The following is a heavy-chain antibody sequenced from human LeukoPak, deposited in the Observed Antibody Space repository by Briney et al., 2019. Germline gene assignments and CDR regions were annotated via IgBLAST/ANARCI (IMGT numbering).Heavy chain of an antibody. CDR2: IYYSGST. V-gene: IGHV4-59*08. Sequence: SETLSLTCTVSGGSISCYYWSWIRQPPGKGLEWIGYIYYSGSTNYNPSLKSRVTISVDTSKNQFSLKLSSVTAADTAVYYCARQVVKYGFVGAFDIWGQGTMVTVSS. CDR1: GGSISCYY. CDR3: ARQVVKYGFVGAFDI. J-gene: IGHJ3*02. D-gene: IGHD3-22*01.